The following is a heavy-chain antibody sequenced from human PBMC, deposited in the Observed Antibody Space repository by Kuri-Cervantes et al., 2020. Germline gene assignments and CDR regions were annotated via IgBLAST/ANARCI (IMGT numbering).Heavy chain of an antibody. D-gene: IGHD3-10*01. J-gene: IGHJ6*03. CDR1: GGTFSSYA. CDR3: ARDSDYYGSGSYYPFGYYYYYMDV. CDR2: IIPIFGTA. V-gene: IGHV1-69*13. Sequence: SVKVSCKASGGTFSSYAISWVRQAPGQGLEWMGGIIPIFGTANYAQKFQGRVTITADESTSTAYMELRSLRSDDTAVHYCARDSDYYGSGSYYPFGYYYYYMDVWGKGTTVTVSS.